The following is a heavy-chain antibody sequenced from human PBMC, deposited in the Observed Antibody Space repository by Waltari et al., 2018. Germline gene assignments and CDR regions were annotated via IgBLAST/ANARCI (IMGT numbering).Heavy chain of an antibody. Sequence: EQLLESGGGLVKPGDSLRLSGAGSAFRFSTYWINCDCSAPGKGLVWVARISDDETSISYADSVKGRFTISRDNAKNTVYLQMKRLRVEETAVYYCARLAPRTYRSPVPGRHYYYGMDVWGQGTTVTVSS. CDR1: AFRFSTYW. J-gene: IGHJ6*02. D-gene: IGHD3-10*01. CDR2: ISDDETSI. V-gene: IGHV3-74*01. CDR3: ARLAPRTYRSPVPGRHYYYGMDV.